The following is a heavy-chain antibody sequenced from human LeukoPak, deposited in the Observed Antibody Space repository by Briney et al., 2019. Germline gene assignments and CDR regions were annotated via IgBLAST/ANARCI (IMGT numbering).Heavy chain of an antibody. CDR3: ARSPSPYSSGWYFDY. J-gene: IGHJ4*02. CDR2: TYQRSKWYN. D-gene: IGHD6-19*01. CDR1: GDSVSSNSAA. V-gene: IGHV6-1*01. Sequence: SQTLSLTCVISGDSVSSNSAAWNWIRQSPSRGLEWLGRTYQRSKWYNDYAVSVKSRIPINPDISKNQFSLQLNSVTPEDTAVYYCARSPSPYSSGWYFDYWGQGTLVTVSS.